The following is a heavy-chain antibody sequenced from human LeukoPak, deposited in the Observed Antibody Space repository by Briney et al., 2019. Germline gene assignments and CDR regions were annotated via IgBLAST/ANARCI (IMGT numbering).Heavy chain of an antibody. V-gene: IGHV1-2*02. J-gene: IGHJ4*02. D-gene: IGHD2-2*01. CDR1: GYTFTDYY. CDR2: INPNDGDT. CDR3: ARANFLYCSSSTCLFDY. Sequence: ASVKVSCKASGYTFTDYYMHWVRQAPGQGFEWMGWINPNDGDTNYAQKIQGRVTMTRATSISTAHMEVSRLRSDDTAVYYCARANFLYCSSSTCLFDYWGQGTLVTVSS.